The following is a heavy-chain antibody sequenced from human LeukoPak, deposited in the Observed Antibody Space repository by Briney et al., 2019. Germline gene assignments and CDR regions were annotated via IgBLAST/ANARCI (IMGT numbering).Heavy chain of an antibody. CDR1: GYSFTSYW. V-gene: IGHV5-10-1*01. Sequence: GESLKISCKGSGYSFTSYWISWVRQMPGEGLEWMGRIDPSDSYTNYSPSFQGHVTISADKSISTAYLQWSSLKASDTAMYYCASSLRRSSGWSTSDYWGQGTLVTVSS. D-gene: IGHD6-19*01. CDR2: IDPSDSYT. J-gene: IGHJ4*02. CDR3: ASSLRRSSGWSTSDY.